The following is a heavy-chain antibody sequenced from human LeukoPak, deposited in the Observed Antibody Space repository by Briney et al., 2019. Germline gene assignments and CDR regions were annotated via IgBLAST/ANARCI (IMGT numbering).Heavy chain of an antibody. D-gene: IGHD3-10*01. J-gene: IGHJ4*02. CDR1: GFTFSSYS. CDR3: ARDSRLLWFGELLG. V-gene: IGHV3-21*01. Sequence: PGGSLRLSCAASGFTFSSYSMNWVRQAPGKGLEWVSSISSSSSYIYYADSVKGRFTISRDNAKNSLYLQMNSLRAEDTAVYYCARDSRLLWFGELLGWGQGTLVTVSS. CDR2: ISSSSSYI.